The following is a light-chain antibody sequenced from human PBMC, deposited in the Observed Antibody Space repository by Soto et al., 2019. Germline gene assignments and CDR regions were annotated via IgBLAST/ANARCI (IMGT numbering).Light chain of an antibody. V-gene: IGLV2-14*01. CDR2: DVS. CDR3: DSYTSGSSYV. Sequence: QSVLTQPASVSGSPGQSITISCTGTSSDVGGYNYVSWYQQHPGKAPKLMIYDVSYRPSGVSDRFSGSKSGNTASLTISWLQSEDEADYYCDSYTSGSSYVFGTGTKVTVL. CDR1: SSDVGGYNY. J-gene: IGLJ1*01.